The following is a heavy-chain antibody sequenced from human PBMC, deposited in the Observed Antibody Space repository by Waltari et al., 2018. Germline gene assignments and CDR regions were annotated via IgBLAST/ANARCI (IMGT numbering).Heavy chain of an antibody. V-gene: IGHV1-2*05. CDR3: ASVILPAALGAFDI. CDR2: INSRNGGT. D-gene: IGHD2-2*01. Sequence: QVQLVQSGAEVKKPGASVTVSCKESGLQFIDYFIHWVRQEPGQGLEWMGRINSRNGGTDYAKHFQGRDFMTRDTSISTAYMDLSRLTYDDTGLYFWASVILPAALGAFDIWGQGTMVTVSS. J-gene: IGHJ3*02. CDR1: GLQFIDYF.